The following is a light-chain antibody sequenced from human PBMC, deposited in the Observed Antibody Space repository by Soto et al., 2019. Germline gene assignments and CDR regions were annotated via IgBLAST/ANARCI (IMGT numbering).Light chain of an antibody. Sequence: DVQITRSPSNLSASVGDRVTITCRASQSISSWLAWYQQKPGKAPKLLIYDASSLESGVPSRFSGRGSGTEFTLTISSLQPDDFATYYCQQYNSYWTFGQGTKVDI. J-gene: IGKJ1*01. CDR1: QSISSW. CDR2: DAS. CDR3: QQYNSYWT. V-gene: IGKV1-5*01.